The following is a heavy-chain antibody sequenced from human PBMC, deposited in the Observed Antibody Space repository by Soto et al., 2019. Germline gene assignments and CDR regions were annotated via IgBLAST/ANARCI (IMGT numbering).Heavy chain of an antibody. V-gene: IGHV1-46*01. Sequence: QVQLVQSGAEVKKPGASVKVSCKASGYTFTSYYMHWVRQAPGQGLEWMGIINPSGGSTSYAQKFQGRVTMTRDTSTSTVYMELSSLRSEDTAVYYCARDRPRLEPPLSYYYYYGMDVWGQGTTVTVSS. CDR1: GYTFTSYY. CDR3: ARDRPRLEPPLSYYYYYGMDV. D-gene: IGHD1-1*01. CDR2: INPSGGST. J-gene: IGHJ6*02.